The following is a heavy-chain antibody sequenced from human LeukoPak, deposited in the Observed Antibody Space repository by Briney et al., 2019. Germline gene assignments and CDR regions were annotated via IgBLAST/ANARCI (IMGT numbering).Heavy chain of an antibody. Sequence: GGSLRLSCAASGFTFSSYAMHWVRQAPGKGLEWVAVISYDGSNKYYADSVKGRFTISRDNSKNTLYLQMNSLRAEDTAVYYCLRSVLEYYYYGMDVWGQGATVTVSS. D-gene: IGHD5-24*01. V-gene: IGHV3-30-3*01. CDR3: LRSVLEYYYYGMDV. CDR1: GFTFSSYA. J-gene: IGHJ6*02. CDR2: ISYDGSNK.